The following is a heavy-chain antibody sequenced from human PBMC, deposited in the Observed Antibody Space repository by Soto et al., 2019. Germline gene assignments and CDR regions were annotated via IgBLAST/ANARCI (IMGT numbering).Heavy chain of an antibody. J-gene: IGHJ4*02. CDR2: IYWDDDK. CDR1: GFSLSTSGVG. V-gene: IGHV2-5*02. Sequence: QISLKESGPTLLKPTQTLTLTCTFSGFSLSTSGVGVGWIRQPPGKALEWLALIYWDDDKRYSPSLKSRLTITKDTSKNQVVLTMTNMDPVDTATYYCAHRLGGIGVAGTFDYWGQGTLVTVSS. D-gene: IGHD6-19*01. CDR3: AHRLGGIGVAGTFDY.